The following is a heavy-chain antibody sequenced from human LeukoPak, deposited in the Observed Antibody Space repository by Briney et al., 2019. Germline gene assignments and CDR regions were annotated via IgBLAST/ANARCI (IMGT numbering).Heavy chain of an antibody. CDR2: ISYDGSDK. Sequence: PGGSLRLPCAASGFTLSSYAMHWVRQAPGKGLEWVALISYDGSDKYYADSVKGRFTISRDNSKNTLYVQMNSLRAEDTAVYYCARGSYSSSWKTFDYWGQGTLVTVSS. V-gene: IGHV3-30*04. CDR3: ARGSYSSSWKTFDY. D-gene: IGHD6-13*01. CDR1: GFTLSSYA. J-gene: IGHJ4*02.